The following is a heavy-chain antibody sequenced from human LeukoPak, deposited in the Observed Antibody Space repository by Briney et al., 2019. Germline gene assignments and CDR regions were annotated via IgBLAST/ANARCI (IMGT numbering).Heavy chain of an antibody. CDR3: AREGYPGYSGSGSLNWFDP. D-gene: IGHD3-10*01. CDR1: GGSISGSSYY. Sequence: SETLSLTCTVSGGSISGSSYYWGWIRQPPGKGLEWIGSIYYSGSTYYNPSLKSRVTISVDTSNNRFSLKLSSVTAADTAVYYCAREGYPGYSGSGSLNWFDPWGQGTLVTVSS. CDR2: IYYSGST. V-gene: IGHV4-39*07. J-gene: IGHJ5*02.